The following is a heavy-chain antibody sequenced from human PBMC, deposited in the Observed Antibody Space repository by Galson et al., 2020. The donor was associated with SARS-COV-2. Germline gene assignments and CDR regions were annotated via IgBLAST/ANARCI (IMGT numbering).Heavy chain of an antibody. CDR2: IDPSDSYT. J-gene: IGHJ5*02. CDR3: ARHLGSSSSSSLLLNWFDP. V-gene: IGHV5-10-1*01. D-gene: IGHD6-6*01. Sequence: HGESLKISCKGSGYSFTSYWISWVRQMPGKGLEWMGRIDPSDSYTNYSPSFQGHVTISADKSISTAYLQWSSLKASDTAMYYCARHLGSSSSSSLLLNWFDPWGQGTLVTVSS. CDR1: GYSFTSYW.